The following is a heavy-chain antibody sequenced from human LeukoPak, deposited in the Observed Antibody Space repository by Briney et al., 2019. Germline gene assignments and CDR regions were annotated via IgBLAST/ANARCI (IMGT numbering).Heavy chain of an antibody. J-gene: IGHJ5*02. D-gene: IGHD4-17*01. CDR3: ARVIMYGDYNWFDP. Sequence: ASETLSLTCAVSGGSISSGGYSWSWIRQPPGKGLEWIGYIYHSGSTYYNPSLKSRVTISVDRSKNQFSLKPSSVTAADTAVYYCARVIMYGDYNWFDPWGQGTLVTVSS. V-gene: IGHV4-30-2*01. CDR1: GGSISSGGYS. CDR2: IYHSGST.